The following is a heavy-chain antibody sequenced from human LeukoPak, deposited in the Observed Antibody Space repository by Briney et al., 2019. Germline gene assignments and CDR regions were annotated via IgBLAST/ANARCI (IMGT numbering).Heavy chain of an antibody. Sequence: PSETLSLTCTVSGGSISSSSYYWGWIRQPPGKGLEWIGSIYYSGSTYYNPSLKSRVTISVDTSKNQFSLKLSSVTAADTAVYYCARDNGSYDFWSGYYNWFDPWGQGTLVTVSS. V-gene: IGHV4-39*07. CDR1: GGSISSSSYY. D-gene: IGHD3-3*01. CDR2: IYYSGST. J-gene: IGHJ5*02. CDR3: ARDNGSYDFWSGYYNWFDP.